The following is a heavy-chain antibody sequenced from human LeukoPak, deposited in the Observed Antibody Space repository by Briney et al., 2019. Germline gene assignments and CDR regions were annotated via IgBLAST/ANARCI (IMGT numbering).Heavy chain of an antibody. V-gene: IGHV3-48*03. Sequence: PGGSLRLSCAASGFTFSSYEMNWVRQAPGKGLQWISYIRSGGTTIYYADSVKGRFTISRDDAENSLYLQMNSLRAEDTAVYYCARDKGSDGIDCWGQGTLVTVSS. CDR3: ARDKGSDGIDC. D-gene: IGHD1-26*01. J-gene: IGHJ4*02. CDR1: GFTFSSYE. CDR2: IRSGGTTI.